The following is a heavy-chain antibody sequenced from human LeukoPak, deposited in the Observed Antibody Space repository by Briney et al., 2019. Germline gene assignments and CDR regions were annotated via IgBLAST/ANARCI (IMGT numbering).Heavy chain of an antibody. J-gene: IGHJ4*02. CDR2: IYYGRTT. CDR1: AGSISSSSHH. CDR3: VRHDGRGGATMGALDS. V-gene: IGHV4-39*01. D-gene: IGHD5-12*01. Sequence: LETLSLTCTVSAGSISSSSHHWGWIRQSPGKGLEWIGSIYYGRTTYYNPSLNSRVTISVVTSKNQFSLQLNSVTAADTAVYYCVRHDGRGGATMGALDSWGQGSLVTVSS.